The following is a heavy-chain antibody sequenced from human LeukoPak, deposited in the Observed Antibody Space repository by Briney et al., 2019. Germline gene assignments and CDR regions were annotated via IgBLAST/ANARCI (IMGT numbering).Heavy chain of an antibody. V-gene: IGHV1-18*01. D-gene: IGHD5-12*01. J-gene: IGHJ5*02. CDR3: AREELRSNWFDP. CDR2: ISGYNGNT. Sequence: GASVKVSCKASGYTFTSNGISWVRQAPGQGLEWMGWISGYNGNTNYAQRFQGRVTMTTDTSTTTAYMELRSLRSDDTAVYYCAREELRSNWFDPWGQGTLVTVSS. CDR1: GYTFTSNG.